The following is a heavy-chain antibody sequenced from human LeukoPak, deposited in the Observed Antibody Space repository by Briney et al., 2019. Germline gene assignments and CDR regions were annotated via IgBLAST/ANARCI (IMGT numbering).Heavy chain of an antibody. J-gene: IGHJ4*02. Sequence: GESLKISCKGSGYSFTSYWIGWVRQMPGKGLEWMGIIHPGDSDTRYSPSFQGQVTISADKSITTAYLQWSSLKASDTAMYYCARSPYGYCTNGVCYAVVYWGQGTLVTVSS. CDR1: GYSFTSYW. CDR2: IHPGDSDT. D-gene: IGHD2-8*01. CDR3: ARSPYGYCTNGVCYAVVY. V-gene: IGHV5-51*01.